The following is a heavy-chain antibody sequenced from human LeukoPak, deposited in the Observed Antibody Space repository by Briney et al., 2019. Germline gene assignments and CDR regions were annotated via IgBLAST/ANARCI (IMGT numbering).Heavy chain of an antibody. Sequence: SETLSLTCTVSGGSISSYYWSWIRQPPGKGLEWIGYIYYSGSTNYNPSLKSRVTISVGTSKNQFSLKLSSVTAADTAVYYCARVRESIFGVVNWFDPWGQGTLVTVSS. CDR2: IYYSGST. CDR3: ARVRESIFGVVNWFDP. CDR1: GGSISSYY. J-gene: IGHJ5*02. D-gene: IGHD3-3*01. V-gene: IGHV4-59*01.